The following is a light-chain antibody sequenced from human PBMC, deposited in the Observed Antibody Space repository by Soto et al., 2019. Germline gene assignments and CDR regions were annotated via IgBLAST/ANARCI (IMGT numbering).Light chain of an antibody. Sequence: ESGLTQSPGTLSLSPGERATLSCRASQSVSSNYLAWYQQKPGQAPRLLIYGASTRATGIPDRFSGSGSGTDFTLTISRLEPEDSAVYYCQQYGSSPTWTFGQGTKVAIK. J-gene: IGKJ1*01. V-gene: IGKV3-20*01. CDR2: GAS. CDR3: QQYGSSPTWT. CDR1: QSVSSNY.